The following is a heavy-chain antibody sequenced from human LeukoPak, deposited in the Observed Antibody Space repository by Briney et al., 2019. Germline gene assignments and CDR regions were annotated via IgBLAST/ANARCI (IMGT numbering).Heavy chain of an antibody. D-gene: IGHD1-20*01. J-gene: IGHJ6*02. Sequence: GGSLRLSCAASGFTFSSYSMNWVRQAPGKGLEWVSYIGSSSSTIYYADSVKGRFTISRDNAKNSLYLQMNSLRDEDTAVYYCARFNWNDAGMDVWGQGTTVTVSS. CDR2: IGSSSSTI. CDR1: GFTFSSYS. CDR3: ARFNWNDAGMDV. V-gene: IGHV3-48*02.